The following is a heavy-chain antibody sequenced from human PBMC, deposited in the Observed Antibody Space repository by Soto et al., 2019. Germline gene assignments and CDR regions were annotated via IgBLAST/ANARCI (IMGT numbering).Heavy chain of an antibody. D-gene: IGHD5-18*01. CDR2: ISSSSSTI. J-gene: IGHJ4*02. Sequence: EVQLVESGGGLVQPGGSLRLSCAASGFTFSSYSMNWVRQAPGKGLGWVSYISSSSSTIYYADSVKGRFTISRDNAKNSLYLQMNSLRDEDTAVYYCARERVRGYSYGYGGFDYWGQGTLVTVSS. V-gene: IGHV3-48*02. CDR1: GFTFSSYS. CDR3: ARERVRGYSYGYGGFDY.